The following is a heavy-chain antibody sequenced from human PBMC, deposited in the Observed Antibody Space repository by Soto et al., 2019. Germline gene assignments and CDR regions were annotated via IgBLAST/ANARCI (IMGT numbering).Heavy chain of an antibody. CDR1: GCTCSSYS. D-gene: IGHD2-2*01. V-gene: IGHV3-23*01. CDR2: ISGSGGTS. Sequence: GESLKMSCAASGCTCSSYSMSWVRQAPGKGLEWVSAISGSGGTSYYADSVKGRFTISRDNSKNTVYLQMNSLRAEDTAVYFCANAYCSSTSCRAEYLQHWGQGTLVPVSS. J-gene: IGHJ1*01. CDR3: ANAYCSSTSCRAEYLQH.